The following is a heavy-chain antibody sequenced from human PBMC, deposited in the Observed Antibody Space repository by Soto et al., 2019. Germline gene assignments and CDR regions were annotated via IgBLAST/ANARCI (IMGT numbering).Heavy chain of an antibody. V-gene: IGHV4-59*01. CDR3: ARRRNTRTGEFDS. J-gene: IGHJ4*02. Sequence: SETLSLTRTVSGGFISSYYWRWIRQPPGKGLEWVGNIFYSGGTNYNPSLKSRVSISVDTPKNQFSLRLNSVTAADTAVYYCARRRNTRTGEFDSWGQGIQVTVSS. CDR1: GGFISSYY. CDR2: IFYSGGT. D-gene: IGHD3-3*01.